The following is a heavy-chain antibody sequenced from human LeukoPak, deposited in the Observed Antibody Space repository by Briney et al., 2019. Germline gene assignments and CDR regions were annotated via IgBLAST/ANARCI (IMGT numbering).Heavy chain of an antibody. J-gene: IGHJ4*02. CDR3: ARAEAYHYGY. CDR2: ISNDGSNK. Sequence: GGSLRLSCAASGFTFSNYAVHWVRQAPGKGLEWVAVISNDGSNKYYADSVKGRFTISRDDSENTLYLQMNSLRDEDTAVYYCARAEAYHYGYWGQETQVTVSS. CDR1: GFTFSNYA. D-gene: IGHD2-2*02. V-gene: IGHV3-30-3*01.